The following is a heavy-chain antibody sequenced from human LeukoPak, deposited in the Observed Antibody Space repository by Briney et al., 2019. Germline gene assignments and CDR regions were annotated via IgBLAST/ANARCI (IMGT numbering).Heavy chain of an antibody. J-gene: IGHJ3*02. CDR2: ISYDGSNK. V-gene: IGHV3-30-3*01. D-gene: IGHD3-10*01. CDR3: ARDEGSGFGELLPAFDI. CDR1: GFTFSSYA. Sequence: GGSLRLSCAASGFTFSSYAMHWVRQAPGKGLEWVAVISYDGSNKYYADSVKGRFTISRDNSKNTLYLQMNSPRAEDTAVYYCARDEGSGFGELLPAFDIWGQGTMVTVSS.